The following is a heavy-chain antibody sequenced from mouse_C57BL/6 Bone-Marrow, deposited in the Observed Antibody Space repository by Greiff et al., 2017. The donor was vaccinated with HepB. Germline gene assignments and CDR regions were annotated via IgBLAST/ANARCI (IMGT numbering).Heavy chain of an antibody. CDR1: GYTFTSYW. D-gene: IGHD2-4*01. J-gene: IGHJ2*01. Sequence: QVQLKQPGAELVKPGASVKLSCKASGYTFTSYWMHWVKQRPGQGLEWIGMIHPNSGSTNYNEKFKSKATLTVDKSSSTAYMQLSSLTSEDSAVYYCTRRGIYDYALYYWDRGTTLTVSS. CDR2: IHPNSGST. V-gene: IGHV1-64*01. CDR3: TRRGIYDYALYY.